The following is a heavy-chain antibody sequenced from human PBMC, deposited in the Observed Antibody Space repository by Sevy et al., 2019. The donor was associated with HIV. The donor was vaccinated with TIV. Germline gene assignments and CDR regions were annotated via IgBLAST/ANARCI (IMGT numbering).Heavy chain of an antibody. CDR3: ARGYCSSTSCYISYYYYGMDV. D-gene: IGHD2-2*02. J-gene: IGHJ6*02. Sequence: GGSLRLSCAASGFTFSSYWMSWVRQAPGKGLEWVANIKQDGSEKYYVESVKGRFTISRDNAKNSLYLQMNSLRAEDTAVYYCARGYCSSTSCYISYYYYGMDVWGQGTTVTVSS. V-gene: IGHV3-7*04. CDR1: GFTFSSYW. CDR2: IKQDGSEK.